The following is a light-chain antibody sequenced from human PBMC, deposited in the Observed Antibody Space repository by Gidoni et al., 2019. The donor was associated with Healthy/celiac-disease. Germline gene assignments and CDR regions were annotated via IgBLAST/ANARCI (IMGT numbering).Light chain of an antibody. V-gene: IGKV3-11*01. Sequence: EIVLTQSPATLSLSPGERATLSCRASKSVSSYLAWYQQKPVQAPRLLIYDASNRATGIPARFSGSVSGTDFTLTISSLEPEDFAVYYCQQRSNWPRTFGGGTKVEIK. J-gene: IGKJ4*01. CDR2: DAS. CDR1: KSVSSY. CDR3: QQRSNWPRT.